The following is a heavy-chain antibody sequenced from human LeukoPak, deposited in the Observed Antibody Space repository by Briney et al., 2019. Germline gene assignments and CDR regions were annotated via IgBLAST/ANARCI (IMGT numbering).Heavy chain of an antibody. CDR1: GGSISTSNYY. V-gene: IGHV4-39*07. J-gene: IGHJ4*02. CDR2: IFYSGST. D-gene: IGHD3-9*01. CDR3: ARDFEGYFDY. Sequence: SETLSLTCTVSGGSISTSNYYWGWVRQPPGKGLEWIGNIFYSGSTYYSPSLKSRVTISLDTSKNQFSLKLSSVTAADTAVYYCARDFEGYFDYWGQGTLVTVSS.